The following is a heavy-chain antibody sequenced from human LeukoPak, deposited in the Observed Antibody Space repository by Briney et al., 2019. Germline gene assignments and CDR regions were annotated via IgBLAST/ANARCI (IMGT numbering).Heavy chain of an antibody. D-gene: IGHD7-27*01. CDR1: GYTLTSYA. CDR2: INGDNDKT. CDR3: ATGDRRNY. V-gene: IGHV1-3*01. Sequence: ASVKVSWKTSGYTLTSYAMHWMRPAPGKIPEWMGWINGDNDKTKYSQKFQGRLTINRDTSASSAYMELSSLRSEDTAVYYCATGDRRNYWGQGTLVTVSA. J-gene: IGHJ4*02.